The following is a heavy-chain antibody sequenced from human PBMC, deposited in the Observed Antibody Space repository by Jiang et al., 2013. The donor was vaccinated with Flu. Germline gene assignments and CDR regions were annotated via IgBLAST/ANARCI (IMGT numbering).Heavy chain of an antibody. CDR2: ISTSGTYT. CDR1: GFTFSDYY. J-gene: IGHJ4*02. V-gene: IGHV3-11*05. Sequence: VQLVESGGDLVEPGGSLRLSCATSGFTFSDYYMTWIRQAPGRGLEWISYISTSGTYTSYADSVKGRFTISRDNTENLLFLQMNSLRAEDTAVYYCAIHGSSWGQGTLVTVSS. CDR3: AIHGSS. D-gene: IGHD5-24*01.